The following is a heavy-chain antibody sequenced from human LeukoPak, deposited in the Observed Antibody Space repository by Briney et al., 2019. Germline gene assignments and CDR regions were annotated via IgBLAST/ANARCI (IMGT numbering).Heavy chain of an antibody. CDR3: ARPTPLVGATFAFDI. V-gene: IGHV3-74*01. CDR1: GFTFSSYW. J-gene: IGHJ3*02. Sequence: PGGSLRLSCAASGFTFSSYWMHWVRHAPGKGLVWVSRINSDGSSTSYADSVKARFTISRDNAKNTLYLQMNSLRAEDTAVYYCARPTPLVGATFAFDIWGQGTMVTVSS. CDR2: INSDGSST. D-gene: IGHD1-26*01.